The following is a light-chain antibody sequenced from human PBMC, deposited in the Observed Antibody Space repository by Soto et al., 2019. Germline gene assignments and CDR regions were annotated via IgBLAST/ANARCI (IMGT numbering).Light chain of an antibody. Sequence: QSVLTQPASVSGSPGQSITISCTGTSSDVGGYNYVSWYQQHPGKAPKLMIYDVSNRPSGVSNRFSGSKSGNTASLTISGLQAEDEADYYCTSYAGSNNLLFGGGTKVTVL. V-gene: IGLV2-14*01. CDR2: DVS. CDR3: TSYAGSNNLL. CDR1: SSDVGGYNY. J-gene: IGLJ2*01.